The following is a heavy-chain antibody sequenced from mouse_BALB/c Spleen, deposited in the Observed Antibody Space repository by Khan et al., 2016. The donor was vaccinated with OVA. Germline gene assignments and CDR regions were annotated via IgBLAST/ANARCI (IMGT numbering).Heavy chain of an antibody. CDR2: ISSGGDYT. D-gene: IGHD2-1*01. J-gene: IGHJ1*01. CDR1: GFTFSSYS. Sequence: EVELVESGGDLVKPGGSLKLSCAASGFTFSSYSMSWVRQTPDKRLEWVASISSGGDYTYYPDSVKGRFTISRDNAKNTLYLQMSDLKSEDTAMYYCARSGGNFHWYFDVWGAGTSVTVSS. V-gene: IGHV5-6*01. CDR3: ARSGGNFHWYFDV.